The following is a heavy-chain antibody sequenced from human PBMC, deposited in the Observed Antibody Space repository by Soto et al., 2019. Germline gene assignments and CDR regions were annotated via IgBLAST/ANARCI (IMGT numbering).Heavy chain of an antibody. CDR1: GFTFSDSY. CDR2: ITFSGNTV. J-gene: IGHJ6*02. CDR3: ARVSWREKYGMDV. V-gene: IGHV3-11*01. Sequence: PGGSLRLSCAASGFTFSDSYMSWIRQAPGKGLEWISYITFSGNTVYYADSLKGRLTISRDNAKNSLYLQMNRLRAEDTAVYYCARVSWREKYGMDVWVQGTTVTVSS.